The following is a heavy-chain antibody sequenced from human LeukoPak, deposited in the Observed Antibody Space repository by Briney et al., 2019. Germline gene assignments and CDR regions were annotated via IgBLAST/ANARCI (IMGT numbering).Heavy chain of an antibody. V-gene: IGHV4-4*02. CDR2: IYHSGST. CDR3: ARSLNEWLLRTYYFDY. J-gene: IGHJ4*02. D-gene: IGHD3-3*01. CDR1: GGSISSSNW. Sequence: SGTVSLTCAVSGGSISSSNWWSWVRQPPGKGLEWIGEIYHSGSTNYNPSLKSRVTISVYKSKNQFSLKLSSVTAADTAVYYCARSLNEWLLRTYYFDYWGQGTLVTVSS.